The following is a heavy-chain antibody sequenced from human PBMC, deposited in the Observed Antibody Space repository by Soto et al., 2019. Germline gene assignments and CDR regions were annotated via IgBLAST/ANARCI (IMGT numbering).Heavy chain of an antibody. CDR2: IDSGGST. D-gene: IGHD3-22*01. Sequence: PGGSRRLSCAACGFTVSSNYISWDRQDPGKGLEWVSVIDSGGSTYYAAAVEGRFTISRDNSKNTLYLQMNSLRAEDTAVYYCARHYYDSSGLSEGLDYWGQGTLVTVSS. V-gene: IGHV3-53*01. CDR3: ARHYYDSSGLSEGLDY. J-gene: IGHJ4*02. CDR1: GFTVSSNY.